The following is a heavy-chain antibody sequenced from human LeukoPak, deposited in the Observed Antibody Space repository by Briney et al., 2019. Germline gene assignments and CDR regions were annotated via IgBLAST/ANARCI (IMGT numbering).Heavy chain of an antibody. CDR2: INPTGGST. V-gene: IGHV1-46*01. D-gene: IGHD6-19*01. J-gene: IGHJ4*02. CDR1: GYTFTSYY. CDR3: ARDESYGSGWYSSVGKYYFDY. Sequence: ASVKVSCKASGYTFTSYYMHWVRQAPGEGLEWMGIINPTGGSTSYAQKFQGRVTMTRDTSTSTVYMELSSLRSEDTAVYYCARDESYGSGWYSSVGKYYFDYWGQGTLVTVSS.